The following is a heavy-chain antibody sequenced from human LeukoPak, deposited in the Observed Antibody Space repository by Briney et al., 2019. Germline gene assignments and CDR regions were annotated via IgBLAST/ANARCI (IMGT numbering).Heavy chain of an antibody. D-gene: IGHD6-6*01. J-gene: IGHJ5*01. CDR3: ARGSSNVAARNNWFGS. V-gene: IGHV3-21*01. Sequence: GGSLRLSCAASGFTFSSYEMNWVRQAPGKGLEWVSSISGSSSYIYYTDSLKGRFTISRDNAKNSLYLQMNSLRAEDTAVYYCARGSSNVAARNNWFGSWGQGTLVIVSS. CDR1: GFTFSSYE. CDR2: ISGSSSYI.